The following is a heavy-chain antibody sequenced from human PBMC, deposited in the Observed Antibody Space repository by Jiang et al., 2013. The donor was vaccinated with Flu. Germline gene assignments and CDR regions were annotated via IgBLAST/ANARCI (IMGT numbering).Heavy chain of an antibody. CDR2: IDWDDDK. J-gene: IGHJ4*02. V-gene: IGHV2-70*11. D-gene: IGHD3-22*01. CDR1: GFSLSTSGMC. CDR3: ARIAFNYYDSSGYYYFDY. Sequence: PTQTLTLTCTFSGFSLSTSGMCVSWIRQPPGKALEWLARIDWDDDKYYSTSLKTRLTISKDTSKNQVVLTMTNMDPVDTATYYCARIAFNYYDSSGYYYFDYWGQGTLVTVSS.